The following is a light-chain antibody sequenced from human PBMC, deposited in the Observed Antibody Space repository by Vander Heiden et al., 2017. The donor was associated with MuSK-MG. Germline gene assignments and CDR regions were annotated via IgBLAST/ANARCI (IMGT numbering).Light chain of an antibody. CDR3: KQLTST. J-gene: IGKJ3*01. CDR1: KGISSY. CDR2: AVA. Sequence: DIQFTQSPSLLSASVGDRVTITCRASKGISSYLDRKQQKPGKAPKLLSYAVATLQTGVLSSVRGSAYGTEFTRRLRSLESEDFENQHRKQLTSTFGHGTKVDIK. V-gene: IGKV1-9*01.